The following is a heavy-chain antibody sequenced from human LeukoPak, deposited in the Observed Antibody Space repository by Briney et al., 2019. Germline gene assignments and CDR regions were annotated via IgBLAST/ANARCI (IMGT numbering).Heavy chain of an antibody. D-gene: IGHD1-7*01. J-gene: IGHJ5*02. CDR3: ARASNWNYIYFDP. Sequence: EASVKVSCRASGYTFTSYDINWVRQATGQGLEWMGWMNPNSGNTGYAQKFQGRVTITRNTSISTAYMELSSLRSEDTAVYYCARASNWNYIYFDPWGQGTLVTVSS. V-gene: IGHV1-8*03. CDR2: MNPNSGNT. CDR1: GYTFTSYD.